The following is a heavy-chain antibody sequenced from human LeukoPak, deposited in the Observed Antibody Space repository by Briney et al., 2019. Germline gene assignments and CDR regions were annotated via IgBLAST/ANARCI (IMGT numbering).Heavy chain of an antibody. Sequence: SQTLSLTCTVSGASISSGGDYWGWIRQQAGKGLEWIGYIYYSGSTYYNPSLNSRVTISVDTSKNQFSLKLSSVTAADTAVYYCARAPPPLRFLEWLSPMDVWGQGTTVTVSS. CDR1: GASISSGGDY. D-gene: IGHD3-3*01. CDR2: IYYSGST. CDR3: ARAPPPLRFLEWLSPMDV. J-gene: IGHJ6*02. V-gene: IGHV4-31*03.